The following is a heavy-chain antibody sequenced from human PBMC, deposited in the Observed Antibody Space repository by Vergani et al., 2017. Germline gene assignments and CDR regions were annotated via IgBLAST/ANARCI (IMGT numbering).Heavy chain of an antibody. CDR1: GGTFSSYA. Sequence: QVQLVQSGAEVKKPGSSVKVSCKASGGTFSSYAISGVRQAPGQGLEWMGGIIPIFGTANYAQKFQGRVTITADESTSTAYMELSSLRSEDTAVYYCARRRPNSSPGWFDPWGQGTLVTVSS. CDR3: ARRRPNSSPGWFDP. J-gene: IGHJ5*02. D-gene: IGHD6-6*01. V-gene: IGHV1-69*01. CDR2: IIPIFGTA.